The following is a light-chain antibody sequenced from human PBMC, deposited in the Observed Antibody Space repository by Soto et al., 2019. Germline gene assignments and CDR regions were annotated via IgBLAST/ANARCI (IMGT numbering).Light chain of an antibody. V-gene: IGKV3-15*01. CDR3: KEYNNWPRT. CDR2: GAS. Sequence: EIVMTQSPAALSVSPGERATLSCRASHSVSSNLARYQQKPGQAPRLLMYGASTRASGIPARFSGSGSGTEFTLTNSSMQSEEFAIYCCKEYNNWPRTCGQGTKVEIK. CDR1: HSVSSN. J-gene: IGKJ1*01.